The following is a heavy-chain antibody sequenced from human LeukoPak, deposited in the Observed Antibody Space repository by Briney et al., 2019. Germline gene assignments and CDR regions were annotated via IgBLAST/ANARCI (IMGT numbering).Heavy chain of an antibody. D-gene: IGHD3-9*01. CDR1: GFTFSSYG. J-gene: IGHJ4*02. Sequence: TGRSLRLSCAASGFTFSSYGMDWVRQAPGKGLEWVAIIWDDGNKKYYADSVKGRFSISRDNSKNMLYLQMNDLRAEDTAIYYCVRVVVNGPDWTFDYWGQGTLVTVSS. CDR3: VRVVVNGPDWTFDY. CDR2: IWDDGNKK. V-gene: IGHV3-33*01.